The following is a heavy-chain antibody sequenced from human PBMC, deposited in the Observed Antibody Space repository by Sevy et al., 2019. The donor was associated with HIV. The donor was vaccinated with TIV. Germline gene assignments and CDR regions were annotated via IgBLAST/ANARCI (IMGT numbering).Heavy chain of an antibody. Sequence: GGSLRLSCAASGFTFSSYSMNWVRQAPGKGLEWVSSISSSSSYIYYADSVKGRFTISRDNAKNSLYLQMNSLRAEVTAVYYCARDTSYYDSSGYVYGMDVWGQGTTVTVSS. J-gene: IGHJ6*02. CDR1: GFTFSSYS. CDR3: ARDTSYYDSSGYVYGMDV. V-gene: IGHV3-21*01. D-gene: IGHD3-22*01. CDR2: ISSSSSYI.